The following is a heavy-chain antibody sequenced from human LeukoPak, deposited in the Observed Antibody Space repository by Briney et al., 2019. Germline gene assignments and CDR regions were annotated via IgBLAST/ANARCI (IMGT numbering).Heavy chain of an antibody. Sequence: SETLSLTCTVSGGSISSNTYYWGWIRQPPGKGLEWIGSIYYSGSTYYNPSLKSRVTISVDTSKNQFSLKLSSVTAADTAVYYCATEVGATIRGSGGWFDPWGQGTLVTVSS. D-gene: IGHD1-26*01. CDR2: IYYSGST. CDR1: GGSISSNTYY. J-gene: IGHJ5*02. V-gene: IGHV4-39*07. CDR3: ATEVGATIRGSGGWFDP.